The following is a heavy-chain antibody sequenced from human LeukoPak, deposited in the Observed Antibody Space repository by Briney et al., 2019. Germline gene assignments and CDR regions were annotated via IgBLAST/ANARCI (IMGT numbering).Heavy chain of an antibody. J-gene: IGHJ6*02. V-gene: IGHV4-59*08. D-gene: IGHD5-24*01. Sequence: PSETLSLTCTVSGGSISSYYWSWIRQPPGKGLEWIGYIYYSGSTNYNPSLKSRVTISVDTSKNQFSLKLSSVTAADTAAYYCARLDGVRYYYYGMDVWGQGTTVTVSS. CDR3: ARLDGVRYYYYGMDV. CDR1: GGSISSYY. CDR2: IYYSGST.